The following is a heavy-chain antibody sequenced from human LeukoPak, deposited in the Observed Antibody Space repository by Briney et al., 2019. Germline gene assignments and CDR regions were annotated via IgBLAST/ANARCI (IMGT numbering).Heavy chain of an antibody. D-gene: IGHD6-13*01. CDR1: GGSISSGDYY. V-gene: IGHV4-30-4*08. Sequence: TSETLSLTCTVSGGSISSGDYYWSWIRQPPGKGLEWIGYIYYSGSTYYNPSLKSRVTISVDTSKNQFSLKLSSVTAADTAVYYCARGWGIAAAVPPWFDYWGQGTLVTVSS. CDR3: ARGWGIAAAVPPWFDY. J-gene: IGHJ4*02. CDR2: IYYSGST.